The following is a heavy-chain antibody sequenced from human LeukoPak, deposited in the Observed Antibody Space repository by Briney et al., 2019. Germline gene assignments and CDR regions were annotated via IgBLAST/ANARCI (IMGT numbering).Heavy chain of an antibody. Sequence: GGSLRLSCAASGFTFSDYPMSWVRQAPGKGLEWVSVISGSGETIYYADSVKGRFTISRDNSRRTLYLQMNGLRADDTAVYYCAKDRTRGWYLGYDAFDVWGQGTMVTVSS. CDR1: GFTFSDYP. V-gene: IGHV3-23*01. J-gene: IGHJ3*01. CDR3: AKDRTRGWYLGYDAFDV. CDR2: ISGSGETI. D-gene: IGHD6-19*01.